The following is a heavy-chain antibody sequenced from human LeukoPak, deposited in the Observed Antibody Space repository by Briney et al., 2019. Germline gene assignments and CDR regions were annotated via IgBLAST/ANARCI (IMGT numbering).Heavy chain of an antibody. J-gene: IGHJ5*02. Sequence: GASVKVSCKASGGTFSSYAISWVRQAPGQGLEWMGRIIPILGIANYAQKFQGRVTITADKSTSTAYMELSSLRSEDTAVYYCARDLRVQWLNNWFDPWGQGTLVTVSS. CDR3: ARDLRVQWLNNWFDP. CDR1: GGTFSSYA. D-gene: IGHD6-19*01. CDR2: IIPILGIA. V-gene: IGHV1-69*04.